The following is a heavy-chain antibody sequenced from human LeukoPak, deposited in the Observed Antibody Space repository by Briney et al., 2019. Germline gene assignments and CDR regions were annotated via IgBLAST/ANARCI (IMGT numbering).Heavy chain of an antibody. CDR1: GFTFTNSW. CDR3: ARGSCSGGSCYYY. CDR2: INNDGSST. Sequence: GGSLRLSCAASGFTFTNSWMHWVRQAPGKRLAWVSRINNDGSSTSYADSVKGRFTISRDNAKNTLYLQMNSLRAEDTAVYYCARGSCSGGSCYYYWGQGTLVTVSS. V-gene: IGHV3-74*01. J-gene: IGHJ4*02. D-gene: IGHD2-15*01.